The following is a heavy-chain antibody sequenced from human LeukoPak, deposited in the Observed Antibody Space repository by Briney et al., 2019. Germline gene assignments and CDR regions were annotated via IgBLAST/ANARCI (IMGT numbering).Heavy chain of an antibody. CDR3: ARSVPDYTRFDY. D-gene: IGHD4-11*01. CDR2: FKTKYNQV. J-gene: IGHJ4*02. Sequence: GGSLRLSCAASGFTFSSYSMNWVRQAPGKGLEWVSTFKTKYNQVYYAESVRGRFTISTDNSKNTVYLQMNSLRAEDTALYYCARSVPDYTRFDYWGQGALVTVSS. CDR1: GFTFSSYS. V-gene: IGHV3-21*04.